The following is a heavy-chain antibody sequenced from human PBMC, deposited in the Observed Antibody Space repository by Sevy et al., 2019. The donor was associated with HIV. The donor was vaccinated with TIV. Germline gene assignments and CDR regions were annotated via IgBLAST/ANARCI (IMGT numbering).Heavy chain of an antibody. Sequence: ASVKVSCKASGYTFTGYYMHWVRQAPGQGLEWMGWINPNSGGTNYAQKFQGRVTMTRDTSFSTAYMELSRLRSDDTAVYYCARGDMITFGGVIVMFDYWGQGTLVTVSS. CDR2: INPNSGGT. D-gene: IGHD3-16*02. CDR1: GYTFTGYY. J-gene: IGHJ4*02. V-gene: IGHV1-2*02. CDR3: ARGDMITFGGVIVMFDY.